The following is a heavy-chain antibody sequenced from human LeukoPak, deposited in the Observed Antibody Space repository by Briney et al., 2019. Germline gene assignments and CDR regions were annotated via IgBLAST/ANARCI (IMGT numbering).Heavy chain of an antibody. CDR3: ARGEWELLFDY. CDR1: GYSFTGYY. V-gene: IGHV1-2*02. D-gene: IGHD1-26*01. CDR2: INPNSGGT. J-gene: IGHJ4*02. Sequence: GAAVKVSCKASGYSFTGYYMHWVRQAPGQGLGWMGWINPNSGGTNYAQKFQGRVTMTRDTSISTAYMELSSLRSEDTAVYYCARGEWELLFDYWGQGTLVTVSS.